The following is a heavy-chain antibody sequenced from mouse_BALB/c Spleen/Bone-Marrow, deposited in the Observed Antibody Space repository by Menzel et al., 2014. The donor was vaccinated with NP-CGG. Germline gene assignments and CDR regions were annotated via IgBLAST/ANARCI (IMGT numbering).Heavy chain of an antibody. CDR3: AYSSSYDYFDY. D-gene: IGHD1-1*01. CDR2: IDPANGNT. Sequence: VQLQQSGAELVKPGASVKLSCTASGFNVKDTYMHWVKQRPEQGLEWIGRIDPANGNTKYDPKFQGKATITADTSSNTAYLQLSSLTSEDTAVYYCAYSSSYDYFDYWGQGTTLTVSS. V-gene: IGHV14-3*02. J-gene: IGHJ2*01. CDR1: GFNVKDTY.